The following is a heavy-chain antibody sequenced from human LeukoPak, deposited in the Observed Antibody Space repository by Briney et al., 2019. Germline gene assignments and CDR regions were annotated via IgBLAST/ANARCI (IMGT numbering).Heavy chain of an antibody. Sequence: GGSLRLSCAASGFTFSSYAMHWVRQAPGKGLEWVAVISYDGSNKYYADSVKGRFTISRDNSKNTLCLQMNSLRAEDTAVYYCARDASIAVAGTFFDYWGQGTLVTVSS. CDR2: ISYDGSNK. CDR1: GFTFSSYA. J-gene: IGHJ4*02. V-gene: IGHV3-30-3*01. CDR3: ARDASIAVAGTFFDY. D-gene: IGHD6-19*01.